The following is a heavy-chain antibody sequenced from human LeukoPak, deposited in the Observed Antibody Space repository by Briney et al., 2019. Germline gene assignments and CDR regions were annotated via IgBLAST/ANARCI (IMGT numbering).Heavy chain of an antibody. V-gene: IGHV3-7*01. D-gene: IGHD3-10*01. CDR3: ARDLYYYGSGSFDY. Sequence: PGGSLRLSCAASGFTFSSYWMSWVRQAPGKGLEGVANIKQDGSEKYYVDSAKGRFTISRDNAKNSLYLQMNSLRAEDTAVYYCARDLYYYGSGSFDYWGQGTLVTVSS. J-gene: IGHJ4*02. CDR1: GFTFSSYW. CDR2: IKQDGSEK.